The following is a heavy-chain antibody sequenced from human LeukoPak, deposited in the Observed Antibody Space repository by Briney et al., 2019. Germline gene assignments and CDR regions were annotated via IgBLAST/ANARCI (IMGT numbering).Heavy chain of an antibody. CDR2: ILPIFNIT. CDR1: GGTFDIYA. D-gene: IGHD3-10*01. J-gene: IGHJ6*03. Sequence: SVKVSCKASGGTFDIYAVTWVRQAPGQGLEWMGGILPIFNITTHAQKFQGRVTITANESTTTAYMELSGLRSEDTAIYYCARGPLDITMIRGVVFYMDDWGKGTTVTVSS. V-gene: IGHV1-69*01. CDR3: ARGPLDITMIRGVVFYMDD.